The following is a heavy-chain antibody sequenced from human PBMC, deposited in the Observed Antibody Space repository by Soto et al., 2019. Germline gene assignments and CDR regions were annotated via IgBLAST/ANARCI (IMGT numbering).Heavy chain of an antibody. J-gene: IGHJ6*02. CDR2: IRGFSPYT. CDR3: ARDRGYDAHDYYYNAMDV. V-gene: IGHV3-21*01. Sequence: GGSLRLSCVASGFTFRTYTMNWVRQAPGKGLEWVSGIRGFSPYTFYSESVKGRFTISRDNAKNSLYLQMNSLRAEDTAVYYCARDRGYDAHDYYYNAMDVWGQGTTVTVS. D-gene: IGHD2-15*01. CDR1: GFTFRTYT.